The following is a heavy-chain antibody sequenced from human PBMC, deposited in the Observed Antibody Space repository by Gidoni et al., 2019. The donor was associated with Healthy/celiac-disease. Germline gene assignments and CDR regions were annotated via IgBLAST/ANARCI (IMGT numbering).Heavy chain of an antibody. CDR1: GSISSYY. Sequence: GSISSYYWSWIRQPPGKGLEWIGYIYYSGSTNYNPSLKSRVTISVDTSKNQFSLKLSSVTAADTAVYYWASGRVVAADNWFDPWGQGTLVTVSS. CDR2: IYYSGST. V-gene: IGHV4-59*01. CDR3: ASGRVVAADNWFDP. D-gene: IGHD2-15*01. J-gene: IGHJ5*02.